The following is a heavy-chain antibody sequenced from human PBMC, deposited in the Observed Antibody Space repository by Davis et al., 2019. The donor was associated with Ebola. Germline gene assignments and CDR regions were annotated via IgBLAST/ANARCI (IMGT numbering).Heavy chain of an antibody. D-gene: IGHD5-24*01. CDR1: GFIFGSFA. Sequence: GESLKISCAASGFIFGSFAMNWVRQAPGKGPEWISGFSGYYEESFYADSVNGRFTISRDKSKNRVYLQMDNLRADDTAVYYCAKRTKNGYNSPIDHWGQGTLVTVSS. J-gene: IGHJ4*02. CDR2: FSGYYEES. V-gene: IGHV3-23*01. CDR3: AKRTKNGYNSPIDH.